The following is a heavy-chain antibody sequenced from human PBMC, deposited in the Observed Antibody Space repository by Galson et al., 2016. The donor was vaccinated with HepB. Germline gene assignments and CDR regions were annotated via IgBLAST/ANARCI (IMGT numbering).Heavy chain of an antibody. V-gene: IGHV1-69*08. CDR2: IVPLLGQT. CDR3: ARDPLTRVTTVAHYY. CDR1: RDSFRSYT. J-gene: IGHJ4*01. D-gene: IGHD4-17*01. Sequence: SVKVSCKASRDSFRSYTITWVRQAPGQGLEWMGRIVPLLGQTNYAQKFQDRVTITADKSTDTAYLELKNLKSEDTAVYYCARDPLTRVTTVAHYYWGLGTLVTVSS.